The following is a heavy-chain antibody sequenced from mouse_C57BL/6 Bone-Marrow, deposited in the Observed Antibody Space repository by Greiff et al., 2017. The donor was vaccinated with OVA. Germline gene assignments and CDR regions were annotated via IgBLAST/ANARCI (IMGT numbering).Heavy chain of an antibody. CDR2: INPGSGGT. CDR3: ARGGSGCCYAMDY. CDR1: GYAFTNYL. Sequence: VQLQQPGAELVRPGTSVKVSCKASGYAFTNYLIEWVKQRPGQGLEWIGVINPGSGGTNYNEKFKGKATLTADKSSSTAYMQLSSLTSEDSAVYCCARGGSGCCYAMDYWGQGTSVTVSS. V-gene: IGHV1-54*01. J-gene: IGHJ4*01. D-gene: IGHD1-3*01.